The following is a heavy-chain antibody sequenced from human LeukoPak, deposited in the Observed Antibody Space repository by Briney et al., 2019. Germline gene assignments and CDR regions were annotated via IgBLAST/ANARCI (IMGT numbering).Heavy chain of an antibody. Sequence: TGGSLRLSCAASGFTFSDYYMSWIRQAPGKGLEWVSYLSSSGSAFSYADSVKGRSTIARDNAKNSVYLEMNNLRADDTAVYYCARSARLMKGVVEVTALDDWGQGTLVTVSS. CDR1: GFTFSDYY. J-gene: IGHJ4*02. CDR2: LSSSGSAF. D-gene: IGHD3-3*01. V-gene: IGHV3-11*04. CDR3: ARSARLMKGVVEVTALDD.